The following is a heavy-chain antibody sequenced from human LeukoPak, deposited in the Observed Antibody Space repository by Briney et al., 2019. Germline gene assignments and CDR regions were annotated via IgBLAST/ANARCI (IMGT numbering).Heavy chain of an antibody. V-gene: IGHV3-23*01. CDR2: IDRGVGSTRT. D-gene: IGHD1-26*01. Sequence: PGGSLRLSCAASGFTLSIYDMSWVRQAPGKGLECVSAIDRGVGSTRTYYADSVKGRFTISRDNSKNTLYLQMNSLRAEDTAVYYCLRWELWGQGTLVTVSS. J-gene: IGHJ4*02. CDR1: GFTLSIYD. CDR3: LRWEL.